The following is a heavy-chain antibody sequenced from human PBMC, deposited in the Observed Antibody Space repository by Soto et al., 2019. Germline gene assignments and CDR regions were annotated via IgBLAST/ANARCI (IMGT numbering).Heavy chain of an antibody. J-gene: IGHJ3*02. Sequence: PSETLSLTSTVSGGSISSYDWGWIRQPPGKGLEWIGYIYYSGSTNYNPSLKSRVTISVDTSKNQFSLKLSSVTAADTAVYYCARDSIYYDSTYHDTFDIWGQGTMFTVSS. V-gene: IGHV4-59*01. CDR1: GGSISSYD. CDR3: ARDSIYYDSTYHDTFDI. D-gene: IGHD3-22*01. CDR2: IYYSGST.